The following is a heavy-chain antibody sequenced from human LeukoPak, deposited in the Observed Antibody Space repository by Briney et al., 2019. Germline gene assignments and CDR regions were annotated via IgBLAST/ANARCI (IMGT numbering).Heavy chain of an antibody. CDR2: ISHSGST. V-gene: IGHV4-34*01. J-gene: IGHJ5*02. Sequence: SETLSLTCAVYGGSFSGYYWSWIRQPPGKGLEWIGEISHSGSTNYNPSLKSRVTISVDTSKNQFSLKLSSVTAADTAVYYCARTRFYGSGSYRLAGNWFDPWGQGTLVTVSS. D-gene: IGHD3-10*01. CDR3: ARTRFYGSGSYRLAGNWFDP. CDR1: GGSFSGYY.